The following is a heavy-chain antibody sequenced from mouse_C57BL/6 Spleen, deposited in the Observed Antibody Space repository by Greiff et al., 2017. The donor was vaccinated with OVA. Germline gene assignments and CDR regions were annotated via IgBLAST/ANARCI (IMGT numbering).Heavy chain of an antibody. CDR3: ARGYYGSSYRYFDV. CDR2: INPGSGGT. CDR1: GYAFTNYL. V-gene: IGHV1-54*01. D-gene: IGHD1-1*01. Sequence: VKLQESGAELVRPGTSVKVSCKASGYAFTNYLIEWVKQRPGQGLEWIGVINPGSGGTNYNEKFKGKATLTADKSSSTAYMQLSSLTSEDSAVYFCARGYYGSSYRYFDVWGTGTTVTVSS. J-gene: IGHJ1*03.